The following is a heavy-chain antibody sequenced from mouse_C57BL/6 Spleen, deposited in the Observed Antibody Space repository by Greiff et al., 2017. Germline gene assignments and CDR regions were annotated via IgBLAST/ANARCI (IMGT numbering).Heavy chain of an antibody. CDR2: IDPSDSYT. CDR3: ARALYGSSYSGYFDV. CDR1: GYTFTSYW. J-gene: IGHJ1*03. Sequence: QVQLQQPGAELVMPGASVKLSCKASGYTFTSYWMHWVKQRPGQGLEWIGEIDPSDSYTNYNQKFKGKSTLTVGKTSSTAYMQHSSLTSEDSAVYYCARALYGSSYSGYFDVWGTGTTVTVSS. D-gene: IGHD1-1*01. V-gene: IGHV1-69*01.